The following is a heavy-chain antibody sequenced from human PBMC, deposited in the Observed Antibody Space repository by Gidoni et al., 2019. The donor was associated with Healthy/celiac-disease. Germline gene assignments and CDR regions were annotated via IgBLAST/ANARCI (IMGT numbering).Heavy chain of an antibody. J-gene: IGHJ6*03. Sequence: QLQLQESGPGLVKPSETLSLTCTVSGGSISSSSYYWGWIRQPPGKGLEWIGSIYYSGSTYYNPSLKSRVTISVDTSKNQFSLKLSSVTAADTAVYYCASPVYDFWSGYYYYMDVWGKGTTVTVSS. V-gene: IGHV4-39*01. CDR3: ASPVYDFWSGYYYYMDV. CDR2: IYYSGST. D-gene: IGHD3-3*01. CDR1: GGSISSSSYY.